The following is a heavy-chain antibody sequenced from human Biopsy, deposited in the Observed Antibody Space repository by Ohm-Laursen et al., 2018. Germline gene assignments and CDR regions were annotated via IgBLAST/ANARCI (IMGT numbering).Heavy chain of an antibody. J-gene: IGHJ2*01. V-gene: IGHV1-2*02. CDR3: ARGRRHCSGTCSRWYFDL. CDR2: INPKSGDT. D-gene: IGHD2-2*01. CDR1: GYTFTAFS. Sequence: ASVKVSCKPSGYTFTAFSAHWLRQAPGQGLEWMGWINPKSGDTDYPQNFQGRVSMTRDTSISTAYMDLSRLRSDDTAVYYCARGRRHCSGTCSRWYFDLWGRGALVTVSS.